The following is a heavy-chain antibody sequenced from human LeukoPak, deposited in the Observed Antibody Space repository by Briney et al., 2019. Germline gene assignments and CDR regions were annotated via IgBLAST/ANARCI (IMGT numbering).Heavy chain of an antibody. CDR1: GYSFTSYW. CDR3: ARRGLDAYNWFDP. CDR2: IYPGDSDT. D-gene: IGHD3-16*01. Sequence: GEALHISCQGSGYSFTSYWIGWVRQMPGKGLEWMGIIYPGDSDTKYSPSFQRQVTISADKSISTAYLQWSSLKASDTAMYYCARRGLDAYNWFDPWGQGTLVTVSS. V-gene: IGHV5-51*01. J-gene: IGHJ5*02.